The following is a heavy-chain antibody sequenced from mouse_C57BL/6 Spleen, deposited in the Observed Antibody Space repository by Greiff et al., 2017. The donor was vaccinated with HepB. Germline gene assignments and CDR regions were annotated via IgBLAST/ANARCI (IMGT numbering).Heavy chain of an antibody. V-gene: IGHV1-26*01. Sequence: EVQLQQSGPELVKPGASVKISCKASGYTFTDYYMNWVKQSHGKSLEWIGDINPNNGGTSYNQKFKGKATLTVDKSTSNAYMELRSLTSEDSAVYYCARRGDGYYLDYWGQGTTLTVSS. CDR1: GYTFTDYY. J-gene: IGHJ2*01. D-gene: IGHD2-3*01. CDR2: INPNNGGT. CDR3: ARRGDGYYLDY.